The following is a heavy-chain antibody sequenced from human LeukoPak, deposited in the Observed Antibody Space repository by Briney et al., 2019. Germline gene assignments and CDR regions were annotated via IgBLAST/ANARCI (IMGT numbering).Heavy chain of an antibody. V-gene: IGHV1-46*01. J-gene: IGHJ4*02. CDR2: INPSGGST. Sequence: ASVKVSCKASGYTFTSYYMHWVRQAPGQELEWMGIINPSGGSTSYAQKFQGRVTMTRDTSTSTVYMELSSLRSEDTAVYYCARAAGIVVVPAASTFDYWGQGTLVTVSS. CDR1: GYTFTSYY. D-gene: IGHD2-2*01. CDR3: ARAAGIVVVPAASTFDY.